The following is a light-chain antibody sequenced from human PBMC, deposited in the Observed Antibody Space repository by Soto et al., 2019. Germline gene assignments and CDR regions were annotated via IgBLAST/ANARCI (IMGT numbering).Light chain of an antibody. CDR1: QSVSNN. Sequence: VMTQFPATLSMSPGERATLSCRASQSVSNNLAWYQQKPGQAPRLLMYAASTRATGIPARFSGSRSGTEFTLTISSLQSEDFAVYYCQQYNNWPRTFGPGT. J-gene: IGKJ1*01. CDR3: QQYNNWPRT. V-gene: IGKV3-15*01. CDR2: AAS.